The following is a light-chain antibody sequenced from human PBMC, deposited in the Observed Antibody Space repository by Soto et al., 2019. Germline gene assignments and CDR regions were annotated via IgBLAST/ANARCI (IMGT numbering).Light chain of an antibody. CDR1: QSVSRN. J-gene: IGKJ2*01. CDR2: DAS. CDR3: QQYNHWPLYT. Sequence: EVVMTQSPATLSVSPGERATLTCRASQSVSRNLAWYQQRLGRAPRLLIYDASTRATNIPTRFSGSGSGTEFTLTISSLQSEDFAVYYCQQYNHWPLYTFGQGTKLEIK. V-gene: IGKV3-15*01.